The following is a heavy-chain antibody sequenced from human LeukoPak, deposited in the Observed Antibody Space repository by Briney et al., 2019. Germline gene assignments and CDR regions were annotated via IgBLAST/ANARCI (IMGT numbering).Heavy chain of an antibody. D-gene: IGHD6-19*01. Sequence: PSETLSLTCAVYGGSFSGYYWSWIRQPPGRGLEWIGEINHNGSTNYNPSLKSRVTISVDTSKNQLSLKLSSVTAADTAVYYCARVLGSGWYGLIDYWGQGTLVTVSS. J-gene: IGHJ4*02. CDR1: GGSFSGYY. CDR2: INHNGST. CDR3: ARVLGSGWYGLIDY. V-gene: IGHV4-34*01.